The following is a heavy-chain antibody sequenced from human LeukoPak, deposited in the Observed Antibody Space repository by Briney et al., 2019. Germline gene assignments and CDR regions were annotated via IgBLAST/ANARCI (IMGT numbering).Heavy chain of an antibody. CDR1: GGSFSGYY. D-gene: IGHD3-22*01. CDR2: INHSGST. J-gene: IGHJ4*02. V-gene: IGHV4-34*01. Sequence: SETLSLTCAVYGGSFSGYYWSWIRQPSGKGLEWIGEINHSGSTNYNPSLKSRVTISVDTSKNQFSLKLSSVTAADTAVYYCASTPIYDSSGYYYYFDYWGQGTLVTVSS. CDR3: ASTPIYDSSGYYYYFDY.